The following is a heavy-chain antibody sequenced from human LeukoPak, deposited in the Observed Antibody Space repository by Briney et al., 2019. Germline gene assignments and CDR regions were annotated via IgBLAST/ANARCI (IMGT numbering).Heavy chain of an antibody. V-gene: IGHV3-30*02. CDR2: IRYDGSNK. CDR3: ANDPTLLWFGELCYFDY. CDR1: GFTFSSYG. Sequence: GGSLRLSCAASGFTFSSYGMHWVRQAPGKGLEWVAFIRYDGSNKYYADSVKGRFTISRDNSKNTLYLQMNSLRAEDTAVYYCANDPTLLWFGELCYFDYWGQGTLVTVSS. J-gene: IGHJ4*02. D-gene: IGHD3-10*01.